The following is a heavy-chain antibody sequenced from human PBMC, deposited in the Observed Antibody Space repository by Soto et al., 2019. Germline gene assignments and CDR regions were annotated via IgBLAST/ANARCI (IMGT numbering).Heavy chain of an antibody. J-gene: IGHJ5*02. CDR2: INSDGSST. CDR3: ARVAGVNGDYVNWFDP. CDR1: GFTFSTYW. D-gene: IGHD4-17*01. V-gene: IGHV3-74*01. Sequence: GGSLRLSCAASGFTFSTYWMHWVRQAQGKGLVWVSRINSDGSSTTYADSVKGRFTISRDNAKNTLYLQMNSLRAEDSAVYYCARVAGVNGDYVNWFDPWGQGTLVTVSS.